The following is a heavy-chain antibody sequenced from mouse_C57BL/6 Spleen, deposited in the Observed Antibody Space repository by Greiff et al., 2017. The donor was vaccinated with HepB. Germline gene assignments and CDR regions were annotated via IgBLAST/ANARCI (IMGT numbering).Heavy chain of an antibody. J-gene: IGHJ1*03. V-gene: IGHV10-3*01. Sequence: EVQLVESGGGLVQPKGSLKLSCAASGFTFNTYAMHWVRQAPGKGLEWVARIRSKSSNYATYYADSVKDRFTISRDDSQSMLYLQMNNLKTEDTAMYYCVRVDTTVVDWYFDVWGTGTTVTVSS. CDR1: GFTFNTYA. CDR2: IRSKSSNYAT. CDR3: VRVDTTVVDWYFDV. D-gene: IGHD1-1*01.